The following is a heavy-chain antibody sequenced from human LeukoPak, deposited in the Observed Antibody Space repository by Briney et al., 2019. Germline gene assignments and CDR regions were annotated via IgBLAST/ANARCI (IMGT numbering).Heavy chain of an antibody. D-gene: IGHD3-10*01. V-gene: IGHV1-2*02. CDR1: GYTFTGYY. CDR2: INPNSGGT. J-gene: IGHJ6*03. CDR3: ARDLLWFGEPRNYYMDV. Sequence: ASVKVSCKASGYTFTGYYMHWVRQAPGQGLEWMGWINPNSGGTNYAQKFQGRVTMTRDTSISTAYMELSRLRSDDTAVYYCARDLLWFGEPRNYYMDVWGKGTTVTVSS.